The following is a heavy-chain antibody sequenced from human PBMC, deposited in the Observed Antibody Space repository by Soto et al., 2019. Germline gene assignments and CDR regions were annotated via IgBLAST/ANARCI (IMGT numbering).Heavy chain of an antibody. CDR1: GGSFSGYY. V-gene: IGHV4-34*01. D-gene: IGHD2-15*01. CDR2: INHSGST. J-gene: IGHJ5*02. CDR3: ASIVVVVAATGNPTRWFDP. Sequence: SETLSLTCAVYGGSFSGYYWSWIRQPPGKGLEWIGEINHSGSTNYNPSLKSRVTTSVDTSKNQFSLKLSSVTAADTAVYYCASIVVVVAATGNPTRWFDPWGQGTLVTVSS.